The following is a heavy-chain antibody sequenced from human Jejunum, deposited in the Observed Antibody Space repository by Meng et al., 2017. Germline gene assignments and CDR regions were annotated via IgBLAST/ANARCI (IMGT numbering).Heavy chain of an antibody. CDR1: GFTFSPYT. CDR2: ISSSSSYI. D-gene: IGHD3-22*01. J-gene: IGHJ4*02. Sequence: GGSLRLSCAASGFTFSPYTMDWVRQAPGKGLDWVSSISSSSSYIYYADSVKGRFTISRDNAKNSLYLQMNSLRAEDTAVYYCARRYYFDSGDPFDYWGQGTLVTVSS. V-gene: IGHV3-21*01. CDR3: ARRYYFDSGDPFDY.